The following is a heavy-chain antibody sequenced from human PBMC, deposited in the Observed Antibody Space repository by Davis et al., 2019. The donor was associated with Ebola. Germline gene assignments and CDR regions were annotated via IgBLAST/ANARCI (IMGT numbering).Heavy chain of an antibody. CDR2: INPITGGT. J-gene: IGHJ3*02. CDR3: AREGGRYYDSSGYVFDI. Sequence: ASVKVSSKASGYRFTSYYMHWVRQAPGQGLEWMGIINPITGGTSYAQNFQVRVNMTRDTSTSTVYMELGSLRSEDTAVYYCAREGGRYYDSSGYVFDIWGQGAMVKVSS. V-gene: IGHV1-46*01. D-gene: IGHD3-22*01. CDR1: GYRFTSYY.